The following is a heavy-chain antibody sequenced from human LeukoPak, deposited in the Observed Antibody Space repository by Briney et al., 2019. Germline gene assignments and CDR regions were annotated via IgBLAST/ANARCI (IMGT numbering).Heavy chain of an antibody. J-gene: IGHJ4*02. Sequence: GESLQISCKDSGYSFTNHWIGWVRQMPGKGLEWMGIIYPGDSDTRYSPSFQGQVTISADKSISMAYLQWSSLKASDTAMYYCARLPQWGGTYHFDYWGQGALLTVSS. CDR1: GYSFTNHW. CDR2: IYPGDSDT. CDR3: ARLPQWGGTYHFDY. V-gene: IGHV5-51*01. D-gene: IGHD1-26*01.